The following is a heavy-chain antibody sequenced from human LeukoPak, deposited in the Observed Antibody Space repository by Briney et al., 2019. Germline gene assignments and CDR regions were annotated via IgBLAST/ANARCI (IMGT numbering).Heavy chain of an antibody. CDR3: ARLGNPDLATMIVVVIGDY. Sequence: GESLKISCKGSGYSFTSYWIGWVRQMPGKGLEWMGIIYPGDSDTRYSPSFQGQVTISADKSISTAYLQWSSLKASDTAMYYCARLGNPDLATMIVVVIGDYWGQGTLVTVSS. V-gene: IGHV5-51*01. CDR1: GYSFTSYW. CDR2: IYPGDSDT. J-gene: IGHJ4*02. D-gene: IGHD3-22*01.